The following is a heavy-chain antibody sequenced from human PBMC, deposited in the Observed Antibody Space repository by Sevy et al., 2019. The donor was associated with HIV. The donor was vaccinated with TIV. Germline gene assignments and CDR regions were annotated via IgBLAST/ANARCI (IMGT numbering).Heavy chain of an antibody. J-gene: IGHJ3*02. Sequence: GGSLRLSCAASGFTFSNYNMNWVRQAPGEGLKWVSSISSSSADIYYTESVKGRFTVSRDNSRKSLFLQMNGLSAEDMALYYCARDLLVGSTYVFDIWGRGTMVTVSS. CDR1: GFTFSNYN. CDR2: ISSSSADI. V-gene: IGHV3-21*01. CDR3: ARDLLVGSTYVFDI. D-gene: IGHD1-26*01.